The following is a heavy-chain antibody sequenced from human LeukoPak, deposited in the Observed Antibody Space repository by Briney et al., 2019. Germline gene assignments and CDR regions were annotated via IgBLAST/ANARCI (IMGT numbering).Heavy chain of an antibody. D-gene: IGHD2-8*01. CDR3: AKDLRPKDYIVLMVYAIGF. CDR1: GFTFSSYG. CDR2: IRYDGSNK. V-gene: IGHV3-30*02. Sequence: GGSLRLSCAASGFTFSSYGMHWVRQAPGKGLEWVAFIRYDGSNKYYAHSVKGRFTLSRDNSKNTLYLQMNSLRAEDTAVYYCAKDLRPKDYIVLMVYAIGFWGQGTLVTVSS. J-gene: IGHJ4*02.